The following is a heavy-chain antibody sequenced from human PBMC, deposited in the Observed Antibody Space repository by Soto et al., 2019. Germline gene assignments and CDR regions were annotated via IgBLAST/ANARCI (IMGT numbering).Heavy chain of an antibody. CDR2: IDPSDSYT. Sequence: GESLKISCKGSWYSFTSYWISWVRQVPGKGLEWMGRIDPSDSYTNYSPSFQGHVTISADKSISTAYLQWSSLKASDTAMYYCARLPIAVVKSLYYYGMAVGAQGTTVPVS. V-gene: IGHV5-10-1*01. D-gene: IGHD6-19*01. CDR1: WYSFTSYW. J-gene: IGHJ6*02. CDR3: ARLPIAVVKSLYYYGMAV.